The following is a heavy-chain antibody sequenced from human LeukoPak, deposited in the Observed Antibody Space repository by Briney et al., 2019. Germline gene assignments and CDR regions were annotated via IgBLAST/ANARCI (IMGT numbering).Heavy chain of an antibody. Sequence: PSETLSLTCAVYGGSFSGYYWSWIRQPPGKGLGWIGEINHSGSTNYNPSLKSRVTISVDTSKNQFSLKLSSVIAADTAVYYCARASSSSFLGYFDYWGQGTLVTVSS. CDR1: GGSFSGYY. CDR2: INHSGST. CDR3: ARASSSSFLGYFDY. V-gene: IGHV4-34*01. D-gene: IGHD6-13*01. J-gene: IGHJ4*02.